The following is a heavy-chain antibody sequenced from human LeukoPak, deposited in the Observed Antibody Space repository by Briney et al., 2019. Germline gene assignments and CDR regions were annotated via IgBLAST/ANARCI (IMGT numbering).Heavy chain of an antibody. Sequence: SETLSLTCTVSGGSISSYYWSWIRQPPGKGLEWIGYIYYSGSTNYNPSLKSRVTISVDTSKNQFSLKLSSVTAADTAVYYCARQYCSGGSCFPPDYWGQATLVTVSS. D-gene: IGHD2-15*01. J-gene: IGHJ4*02. CDR3: ARQYCSGGSCFPPDY. CDR1: GGSISSYY. V-gene: IGHV4-59*08. CDR2: IYYSGST.